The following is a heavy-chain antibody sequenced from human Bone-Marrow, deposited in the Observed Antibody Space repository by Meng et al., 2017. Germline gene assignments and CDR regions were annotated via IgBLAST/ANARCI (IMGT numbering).Heavy chain of an antibody. CDR2: ISSSSSYI. CDR1: GFTFSSYS. CDR3: ARDGGEYCGGDCLGPYYYYYGMDV. Sequence: GGSLRLSCAASGFTFSSYSMNWVRQAPGKGLEWVSSISSSSSYIYYADSVKGRFTISRDNAKNSLYLQMNSLRAEDTAVYYCARDGGEYCGGDCLGPYYYYYGMDVWGQGTTVTVSS. D-gene: IGHD2-21*02. V-gene: IGHV3-21*01. J-gene: IGHJ6*02.